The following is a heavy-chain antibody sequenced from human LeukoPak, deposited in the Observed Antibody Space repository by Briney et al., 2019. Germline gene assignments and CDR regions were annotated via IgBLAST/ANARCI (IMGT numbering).Heavy chain of an antibody. J-gene: IGHJ3*02. V-gene: IGHV1-2*02. CDR3: ARMWELRRAFDI. CDR1: VYTFTGYY. CDR2: INPNSGGT. Sequence: VASVKVSCKASVYTFTGYYMHWVRQAPGQGLEWMGWINPNSGGTNYAQKFQGRVTMTRDTSISTAYMELSRLRSDDTAVYYCARMWELRRAFDIWGQGTMVTVSS. D-gene: IGHD1-26*01.